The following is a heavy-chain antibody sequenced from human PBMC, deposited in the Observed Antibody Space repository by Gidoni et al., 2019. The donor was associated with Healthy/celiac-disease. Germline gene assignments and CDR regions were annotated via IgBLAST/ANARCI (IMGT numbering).Heavy chain of an antibody. CDR3: ATVGPDTAMAKYYYYYMDV. J-gene: IGHJ6*03. D-gene: IGHD5-18*01. CDR1: GHTLTELS. Sequence: QVQLVQSGAEVKKPGASVKVSCKVSGHTLTELSMHWVRQAPGKGLEWMGGFDPEDGETIYAQKFQGRVTMTEDTSTDTAYMELSSLRSEDTAVDYCATVGPDTAMAKYYYYYMDVWGKGTTVTVSS. V-gene: IGHV1-24*01. CDR2: FDPEDGET.